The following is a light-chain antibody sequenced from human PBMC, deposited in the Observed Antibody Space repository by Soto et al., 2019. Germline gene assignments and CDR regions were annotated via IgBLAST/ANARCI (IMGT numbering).Light chain of an antibody. V-gene: IGLV2-23*01. CDR1: SSDVGSYKL. CDR2: EGS. J-gene: IGLJ2*01. CDR3: CSYAGSSTVV. Sequence: QSVLTQPASVSGSPGQSITISCTGTSSDVGSYKLVSWYQQHPGKTPKLMIYEGSKRAAGVSNPFSGSKSGNTASLTISGLQAEDEADYYCCSYAGSSTVVFGGGTKLTVL.